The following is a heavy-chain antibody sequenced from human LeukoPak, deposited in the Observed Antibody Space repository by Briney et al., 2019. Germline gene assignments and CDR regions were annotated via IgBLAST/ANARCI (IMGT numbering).Heavy chain of an antibody. V-gene: IGHV3-74*01. Sequence: GGSLRLSCAASGFTFSSYWVHWVRQAPGKGLVWVSRINNDGSSTPYADSVKGRFTISRDNAKNTLYLQMNSLRAEDTAVYYCARSNHGCHDYWGRGTLVTVSS. J-gene: IGHJ4*02. CDR2: INNDGSST. D-gene: IGHD4-11*01. CDR1: GFTFSSYW. CDR3: ARSNHGCHDY.